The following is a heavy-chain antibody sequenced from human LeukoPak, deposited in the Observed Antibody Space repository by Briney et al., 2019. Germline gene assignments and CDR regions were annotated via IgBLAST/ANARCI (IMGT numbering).Heavy chain of an antibody. CDR2: INPNSGGT. J-gene: IGHJ5*02. D-gene: IGHD2-2*02. Sequence: EASVKVSCKASGYTFTGYYMHWVRQAPGQGLELMGWINPNSGGTNYAQKFQGRVTMTRDTSISTAYMELSRLRSDDTAVYYCARVGLYCSSTSCYSPPNWFDPWGQGTLVTVSS. CDR3: ARVGLYCSSTSCYSPPNWFDP. CDR1: GYTFTGYY. V-gene: IGHV1-2*02.